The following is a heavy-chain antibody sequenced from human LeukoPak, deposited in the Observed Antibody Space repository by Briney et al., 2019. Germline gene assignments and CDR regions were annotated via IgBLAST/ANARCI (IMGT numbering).Heavy chain of an antibody. D-gene: IGHD1-26*01. CDR3: AKANSGSYASFDY. CDR1: GLTFSSYA. J-gene: IGHJ4*02. Sequence: PGGSLRLSCAASGLTFSSYAMSWVRQAPGKGLEWVSAISGSGGSTHYADSVKGRFTISRDNSKNTLYLQMNSLRAEDTAVYYCAKANSGSYASFDYWGQGTLVTVSS. CDR2: ISGSGGST. V-gene: IGHV3-23*01.